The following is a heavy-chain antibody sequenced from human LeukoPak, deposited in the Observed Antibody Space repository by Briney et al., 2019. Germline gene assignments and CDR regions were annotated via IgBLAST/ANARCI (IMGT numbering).Heavy chain of an antibody. Sequence: PTGGSLRLSCAASGFTFSSYAMSWVRQAPGRGLEWVSAISGSGGSTYYADSVKGRFTISRDNSKNTLYLQMNSLRAEDTAVYYCAKDSVDYGESVYYFDYCGQGTLVTVSS. CDR1: GFTFSSYA. CDR3: AKDSVDYGESVYYFDY. CDR2: ISGSGGST. D-gene: IGHD4-17*01. J-gene: IGHJ4*02. V-gene: IGHV3-23*01.